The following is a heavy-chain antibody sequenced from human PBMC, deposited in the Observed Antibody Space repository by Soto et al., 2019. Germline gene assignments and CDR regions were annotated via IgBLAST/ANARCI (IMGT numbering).Heavy chain of an antibody. CDR3: ARANSGPEY. J-gene: IGHJ4*02. CDR1: GYTFTIYD. V-gene: IGHV1-8*01. Sequence: ASVKVSCKASGYTFTIYDINWVRQATGQGLEWMGWMSPNSGHTGYAQKFQGRVTMTTITSITTAYMELSSLGSDDTAVSYCARANSGPEYWGQGTPVTVS. CDR2: MSPNSGHT.